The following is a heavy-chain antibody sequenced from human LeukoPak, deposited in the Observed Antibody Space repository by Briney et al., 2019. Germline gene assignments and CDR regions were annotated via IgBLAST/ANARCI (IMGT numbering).Heavy chain of an antibody. Sequence: PSETLSLTCTVSGGSISSSSYYWGWIRQPPGKGLEWIGSIYYSGSTYYNPSLKSRVTISVDTSKNQFSLKLSSVTAADTAVYYCARRRGQYSSSWYDYWGQGTLVTVSS. CDR3: ARRRGQYSSSWYDY. V-gene: IGHV4-39*07. CDR1: GGSISSSSYY. D-gene: IGHD6-13*01. J-gene: IGHJ4*02. CDR2: IYYSGST.